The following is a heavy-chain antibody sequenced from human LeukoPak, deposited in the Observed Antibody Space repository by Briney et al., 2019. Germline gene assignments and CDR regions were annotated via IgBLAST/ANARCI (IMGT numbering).Heavy chain of an antibody. CDR2: MNPNSGNT. CDR1: GYTFTSYD. V-gene: IGHV1-8*01. J-gene: IGHJ5*02. Sequence: ASVKVSCKASGYTFTSYDINWVRQATGQGLEWMGWMNPNSGNTGYAQKFQGRVTMTRSTSISTAYMELSSLRSEDTAVYYCARGLQTINWFDPWGQGTLVTVSS. CDR3: ARGLQTINWFDP. D-gene: IGHD1-1*01.